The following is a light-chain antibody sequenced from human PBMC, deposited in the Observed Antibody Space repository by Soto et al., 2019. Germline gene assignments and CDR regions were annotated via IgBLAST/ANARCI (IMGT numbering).Light chain of an antibody. CDR3: KQYGSSPIP. V-gene: IGKV3-20*01. J-gene: IGKJ5*01. Sequence: EIVLTQSPPTLSYSPGERATPLCMSSQSVSSYLAWYQQKPGQSHRLLIYDEYNRATGIQDRFSGSGSGTDFTLTIRRLEPEDFAVYYCKQYGSSPIPFGTVTRLEIK. CDR1: QSVSSY. CDR2: DEY.